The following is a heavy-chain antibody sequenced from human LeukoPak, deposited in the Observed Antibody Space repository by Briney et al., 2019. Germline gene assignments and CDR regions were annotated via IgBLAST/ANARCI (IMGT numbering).Heavy chain of an antibody. CDR2: INPNSGGT. V-gene: IGHV1-2*06. CDR3: ARDRIQLWEYYYYYYYMDV. CDR1: GYTFTGYY. J-gene: IGHJ6*03. Sequence: ASVKASCKASGYTFTGYYMHWVRQAPGQGLEWMGRINPNSGGTNYAQKFQGRVTMTRDTSISTAYMELSRLRSDDTAVYYCARDRIQLWEYYYYYYYMDVWGKGTTVTVSS. D-gene: IGHD5-18*01.